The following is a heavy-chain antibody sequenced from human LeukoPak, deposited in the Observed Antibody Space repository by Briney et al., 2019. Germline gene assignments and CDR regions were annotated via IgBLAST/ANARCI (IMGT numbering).Heavy chain of an antibody. V-gene: IGHV4-39*01. CDR3: ARRGYCSSTSCYEYWFDP. CDR1: GGSISSSSYY. CDR2: IYYSGST. Sequence: PSETLSLTCTVSGGSISSSSYYWGWVRQPPGKGLEWIGIIYYSGSTYYNPSLKSRLTISVDTSKNQFSLKLSSLTATDTAVYYCARRGYCSSTSCYEYWFDPWGQGTLVTVSS. D-gene: IGHD2-2*01. J-gene: IGHJ5*02.